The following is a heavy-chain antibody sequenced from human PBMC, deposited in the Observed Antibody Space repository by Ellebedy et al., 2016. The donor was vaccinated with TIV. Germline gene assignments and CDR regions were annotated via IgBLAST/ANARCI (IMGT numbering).Heavy chain of an antibody. CDR1: GFTFSSYG. D-gene: IGHD2-2*01. Sequence: GESLKISCAASGFTFSSYGMHWVRQAPGKGLEWVAAISYDRSEIYYADSVKGRFTISRDNAKNSLYLQMDSLRAEDTAVYYCARDIVVLPAARRPYYYSGMDVWGQGTTVTVSS. CDR3: ARDIVVLPAARRPYYYSGMDV. V-gene: IGHV3-30*12. CDR2: ISYDRSEI. J-gene: IGHJ6*02.